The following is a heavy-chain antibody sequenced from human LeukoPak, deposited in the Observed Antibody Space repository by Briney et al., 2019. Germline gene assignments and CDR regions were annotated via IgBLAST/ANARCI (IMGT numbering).Heavy chain of an antibody. CDR2: IYYSGST. CDR1: GGSISSYY. Sequence: SETLSLTCTVSGGSISSYYWSWIRQTPGKGLEWIGDIYYSGSTNYNPSLKSRVTISVDTSKNQFSLKLSSVTAADTAVYYCARDRGDYDSSGYYGYFDYWGQGTLVTVSS. J-gene: IGHJ4*02. V-gene: IGHV4-59*12. CDR3: ARDRGDYDSSGYYGYFDY. D-gene: IGHD3-22*01.